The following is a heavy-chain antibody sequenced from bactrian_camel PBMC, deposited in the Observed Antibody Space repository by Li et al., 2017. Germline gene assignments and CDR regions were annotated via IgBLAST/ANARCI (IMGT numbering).Heavy chain of an antibody. J-gene: IGHJ4*01. CDR1: GYTYSSYC. Sequence: DVQLVESGGGSVQAGESLTLSCSISGYTYSSYCMGWWRQSPGKTRWEREAVATIDSGALTQYADSVKGRFTISRDNSKNTLSLQMNSLKPEDTAMYSCALDVAEPGRPRTVVAGTWRAYNYYGQGTQVTV. CDR2: IDSGALT. D-gene: IGHD6*01. V-gene: IGHV3S67*01.